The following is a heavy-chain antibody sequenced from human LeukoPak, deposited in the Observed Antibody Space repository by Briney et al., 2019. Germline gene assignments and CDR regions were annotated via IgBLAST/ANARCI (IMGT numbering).Heavy chain of an antibody. Sequence: GGSLRLSCSASGFTFSSYAMHWVRQAPGKGLEYVSAISSNGGSTYYADSVKGRFTISRDNSKNTLYLQMSSLRAEDTAVYYCARDKSLNYYDSSGYYYDYWGQGTLVTVSS. V-gene: IGHV3-64D*09. CDR2: ISSNGGST. CDR1: GFTFSSYA. J-gene: IGHJ4*02. CDR3: ARDKSLNYYDSSGYYYDY. D-gene: IGHD3-22*01.